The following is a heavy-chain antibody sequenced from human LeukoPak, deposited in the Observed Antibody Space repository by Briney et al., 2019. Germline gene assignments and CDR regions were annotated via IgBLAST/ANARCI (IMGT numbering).Heavy chain of an antibody. CDR1: GFTFSSYE. Sequence: GGSLRFSCAASGFTFSSYEMNWVRQAPGMGLKWVSYISSSGSTIYYADSVKGRFTISRDNAKNSLYLQMNSLRAEDTAVYYCARDSLYLYDYGDDGDAFDIWGQGTMVTVSS. CDR2: ISSSGSTI. CDR3: ARDSLYLYDYGDDGDAFDI. J-gene: IGHJ3*02. D-gene: IGHD4-17*01. V-gene: IGHV3-48*03.